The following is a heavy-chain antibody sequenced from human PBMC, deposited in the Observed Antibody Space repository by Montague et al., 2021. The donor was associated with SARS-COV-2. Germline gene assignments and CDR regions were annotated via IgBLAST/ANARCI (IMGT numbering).Heavy chain of an antibody. Sequence: SETLSLTCEVSGGSMSGYYWTWIRQSPGKGLERIGYVHYTGSTKYNPYLKTRVSLSLDTPKNHFSLHLSPVTAADTAIYFCARAQNTCFIANCVNYFDVWGLGALVTVSS. CDR1: GGSMSGYY. V-gene: IGHV4-59*01. CDR2: VHYTGST. D-gene: IGHD1-1*01. CDR3: ARAQNTCFIANCVNYFDV. J-gene: IGHJ4*02.